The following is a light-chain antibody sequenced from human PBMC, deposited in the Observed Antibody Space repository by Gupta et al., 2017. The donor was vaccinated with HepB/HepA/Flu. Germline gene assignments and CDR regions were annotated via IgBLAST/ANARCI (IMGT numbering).Light chain of an antibody. CDR1: QDVKNS. CDR2: AAS. CDR3: QVAYNFPRLT. Sequence: DIQFTQSPSSLSASVGARVTITCRSSQDVKNSLNWYQQKAGKAPKLLIYAASILVTGVPSRFNGGGSGTDFTLTITNLQPEDFATYYCQVAYNFPRLTFGGGTHLEI. V-gene: IGKV1-39*01. J-gene: IGKJ4*01.